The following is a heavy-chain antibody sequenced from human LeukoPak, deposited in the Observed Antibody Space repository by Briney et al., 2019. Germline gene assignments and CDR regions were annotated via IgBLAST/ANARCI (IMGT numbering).Heavy chain of an antibody. V-gene: IGHV3-74*01. D-gene: IGHD1-26*01. J-gene: IGHJ4*02. CDR1: GFTFSDYW. CDR2: IHSDGGTT. Sequence: GGSLRLSCAASGFTFSDYWMHWVRQAPGKGLVWVSLIHSDGGTTNYADSVKGRFTISRDNAKNTVYLQMTSLRVEDTAVYYCARDIYSIAEWGQGTLVTVSS. CDR3: ARDIYSIAE.